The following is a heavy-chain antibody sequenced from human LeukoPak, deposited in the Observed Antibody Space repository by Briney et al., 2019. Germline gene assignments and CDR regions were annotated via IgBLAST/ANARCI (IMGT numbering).Heavy chain of an antibody. V-gene: IGHV3-21*01. D-gene: IGHD3-3*01. Sequence: GGSLRLSCAASGFTFSSYSMNWVRQAPGKGLEWVSSISSSSSYIYYADSVKGRFTISRDNAKNSLYLQMNSLRAEDTAVYYCARRQGFWSGYYSRPFDYWGQGTLVTVSS. CDR1: GFTFSSYS. CDR3: ARRQGFWSGYYSRPFDY. CDR2: ISSSSSYI. J-gene: IGHJ4*02.